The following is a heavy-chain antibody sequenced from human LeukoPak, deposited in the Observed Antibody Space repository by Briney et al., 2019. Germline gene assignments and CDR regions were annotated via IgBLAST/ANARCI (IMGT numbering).Heavy chain of an antibody. CDR1: GFTFSSYA. J-gene: IGHJ3*02. D-gene: IGHD3-9*01. V-gene: IGHV3-23*01. Sequence: GGSLRLSCAASGFTFSSYAMSWVRHAPGKGLEWVSSISGSGGRTNCADSVKGRFTISRDNSENTLYLQMDSLRAEDTAVYYCASPGILTGYPYAFDIWGQGTMVTVSS. CDR2: ISGSGGRT. CDR3: ASPGILTGYPYAFDI.